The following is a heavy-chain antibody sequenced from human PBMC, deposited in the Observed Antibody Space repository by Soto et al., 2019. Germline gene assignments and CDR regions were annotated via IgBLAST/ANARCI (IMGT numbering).Heavy chain of an antibody. Sequence: EASVKVSCKTSGYIFTSYYIHWVRQAPGQGLEWMGIINPSGGTTTYAQKFQGRVTMTRDTSTSTVYMELSSLRSEDTAVYYCARGPATAPDAYWGLGTLVTSPQ. D-gene: IGHD2-2*01. V-gene: IGHV1-46*01. CDR3: ARGPATAPDAY. J-gene: IGHJ4*02. CDR1: GYIFTSYY. CDR2: INPSGGTT.